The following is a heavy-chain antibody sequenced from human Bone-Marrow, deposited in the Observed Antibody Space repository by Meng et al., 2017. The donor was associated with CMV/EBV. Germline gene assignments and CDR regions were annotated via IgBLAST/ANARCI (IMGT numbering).Heavy chain of an antibody. CDR3: AREGGIVVVPPDALDI. D-gene: IGHD2-2*01. Sequence: SVKVSCKASGGTFSSYAISWVRQAPGQGLEWMGGIIPIFGTANYAQKFQGRVTITTDESTSTAYMELSSLRSEDTAVYYCAREGGIVVVPPDALDIWGQGTMVTVSS. J-gene: IGHJ3*02. CDR2: IIPIFGTA. V-gene: IGHV1-69*05. CDR1: GGTFSSYA.